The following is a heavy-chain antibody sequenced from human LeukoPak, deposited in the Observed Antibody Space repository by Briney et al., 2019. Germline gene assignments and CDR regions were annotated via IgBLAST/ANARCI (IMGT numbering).Heavy chain of an antibody. CDR3: ARAVYGTYYDILTGYYCDY. CDR1: GGTFSSYA. CDR2: LIPILGIA. V-gene: IGHV1-69*04. D-gene: IGHD3-9*01. J-gene: IGHJ4*02. Sequence: SVKVSCKASGGTFSSYAISWVRQAPGQGLEWMGRLIPILGIANYAQKFQGRVTITADKSTSTAYMELSSLRSEDTAVYYCARAVYGTYYDILTGYYCDYWGQGTLVTVSS.